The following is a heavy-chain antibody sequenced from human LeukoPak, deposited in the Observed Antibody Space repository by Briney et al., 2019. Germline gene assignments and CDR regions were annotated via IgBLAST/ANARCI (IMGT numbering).Heavy chain of an antibody. J-gene: IGHJ4*02. CDR3: ARSYYGSGSYAYYFDY. Sequence: KPSETLSLTCTVSGGSISSSSYYWGWIRQPPGKGLEWIGSIYYSGRTNYNPSLQSRVSVSVDTSKNQFSLKLSSVTAADTAVYYCARSYYGSGSYAYYFDYWGQGTLVTVSS. CDR1: GGSISSSSYY. CDR2: IYYSGRT. D-gene: IGHD3-10*01. V-gene: IGHV4-39*01.